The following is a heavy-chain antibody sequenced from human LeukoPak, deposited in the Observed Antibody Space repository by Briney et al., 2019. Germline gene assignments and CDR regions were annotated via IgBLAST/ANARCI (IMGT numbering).Heavy chain of an antibody. J-gene: IGHJ4*02. Sequence: GASVKVSCKASGYTFSAYYLHWVRQAPGQGLGWMGWINPRNGGTKFAPKFQGRVTMTRDTSISTVHMELSSLRSDDTAVYYCARDPSTRWYLDSWGQGVLVIVSS. D-gene: IGHD2-2*01. CDR1: GYTFSAYY. CDR2: INPRNGGT. CDR3: ARDPSTRWYLDS. V-gene: IGHV1-2*02.